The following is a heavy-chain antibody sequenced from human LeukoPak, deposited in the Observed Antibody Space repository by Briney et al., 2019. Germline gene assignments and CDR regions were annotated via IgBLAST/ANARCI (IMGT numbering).Heavy chain of an antibody. J-gene: IGHJ6*02. CDR2: IWYDGSNK. Sequence: QPGRSLRLSCAASGFTFSTYGMHWVRQAPGKGLEWVGVIWYDGSNKYYADSVKGRFTIPRDNSKNTLYLQMNSLRAEDTAVYYCARERYELSTPYGMDVWGQGTTVTVSS. CDR3: ARERYELSTPYGMDV. D-gene: IGHD3-16*02. CDR1: GFTFSTYG. V-gene: IGHV3-33*01.